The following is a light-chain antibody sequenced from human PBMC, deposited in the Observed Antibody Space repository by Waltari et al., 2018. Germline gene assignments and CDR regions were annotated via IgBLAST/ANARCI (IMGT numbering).Light chain of an antibody. CDR2: DVS. Sequence: QSALTQPRSVSGSPGQSVTISCTGTSSDVGAYNYASWYQHHPGKVPKLMISDVSKRSSGVPDRFSGSKSGNTASLSISGLQTDDEADYYCCSHAGSYVIFGGGTNLTVL. CDR3: CSHAGSYVI. CDR1: SSDVGAYNY. V-gene: IGLV2-11*01. J-gene: IGLJ2*01.